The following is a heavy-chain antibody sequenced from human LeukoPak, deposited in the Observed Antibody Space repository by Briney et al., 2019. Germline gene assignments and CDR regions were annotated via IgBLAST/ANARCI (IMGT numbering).Heavy chain of an antibody. Sequence: SGGSLRLSCSGSGFAFSGFAMGWVRQAPGKGLEWVSSISGSGDNTYYADSVDGRFIVSRDNTKNTLYLQMNSLRAEDTALYYCARGRGGDYVPSRFDYWGQGTLVTVSS. CDR1: GFAFSGFA. CDR3: ARGRGGDYVPSRFDY. J-gene: IGHJ4*02. CDR2: ISGSGDNT. V-gene: IGHV3-23*01. D-gene: IGHD4-17*01.